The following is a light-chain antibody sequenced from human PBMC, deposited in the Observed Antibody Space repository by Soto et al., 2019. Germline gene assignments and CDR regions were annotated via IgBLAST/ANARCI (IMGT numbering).Light chain of an antibody. Sequence: QSVLTQPASVSGSPGQSITISCTGTNNDVGAYNHVSWYQQHPGKAPKLIIYEVSNRPSGVSDRFSGSKSDDTASLTISGLHAEDEADYYCSSYTNSITLDVFGTGTKLTVL. CDR1: NNDVGAYNH. CDR2: EVS. V-gene: IGLV2-14*01. CDR3: SSYTNSITLDV. J-gene: IGLJ1*01.